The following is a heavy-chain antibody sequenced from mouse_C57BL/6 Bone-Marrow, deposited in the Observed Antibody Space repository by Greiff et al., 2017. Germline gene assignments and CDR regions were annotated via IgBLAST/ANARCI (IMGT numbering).Heavy chain of an antibody. CDR3: ARDYSQGAWFAY. V-gene: IGHV2-2*01. D-gene: IGHD2-12*01. CDR1: GFSLTSYG. J-gene: IGHJ3*01. CDR2: IWSGGST. Sequence: QVQLKQSGPGLVQPSQSLSITCTVSGFSLTSYGVHWVRQSPGKGLEWLGVIWSGGSTDYNAAFISRLSISKDNSKSQVFFKMNSLQADDTAIYYCARDYSQGAWFAYWGQGTLVTVSA.